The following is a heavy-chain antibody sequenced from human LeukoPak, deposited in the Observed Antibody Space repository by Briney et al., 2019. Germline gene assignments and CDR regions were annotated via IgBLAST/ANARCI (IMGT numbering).Heavy chain of an antibody. V-gene: IGHV4-61*02. CDR1: GGSISSGSYY. Sequence: PSETLSLTCTVSGGSISSGSYYWSWIRQPAGKGLEWIGRFYTSGSTNYNPSLKSRVTISVDTSKNQFSLKLSSVTAADTAVYYCARVGVRWNKHNWFDPWGQGTLVTVSS. CDR3: ARVGVRWNKHNWFDP. D-gene: IGHD1/OR15-1a*01. J-gene: IGHJ5*02. CDR2: FYTSGST.